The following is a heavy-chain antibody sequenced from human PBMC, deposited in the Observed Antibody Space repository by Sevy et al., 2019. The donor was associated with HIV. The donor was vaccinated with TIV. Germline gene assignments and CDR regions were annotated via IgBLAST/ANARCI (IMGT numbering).Heavy chain of an antibody. J-gene: IGHJ3*02. Sequence: GGSLRLSCKPSGFTFISYAMSWVRQAPGKGLEWVSTIYGSSGGTYYADSVKRRFTIFRDNSKNTLYLQMNSLRTEDTAVYYCAGGRYDSSGSFDAFDIWGQGTMVTVSS. V-gene: IGHV3-23*01. CDR1: GFTFISYA. CDR2: IYGSSGGT. CDR3: AGGRYDSSGSFDAFDI. D-gene: IGHD3-22*01.